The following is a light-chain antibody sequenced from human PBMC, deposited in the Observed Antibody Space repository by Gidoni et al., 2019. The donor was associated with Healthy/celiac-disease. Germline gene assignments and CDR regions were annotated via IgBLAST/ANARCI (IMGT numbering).Light chain of an antibody. CDR2: GAS. J-gene: IGKJ4*01. CDR1: QSVSSSY. CDR3: QQYGSSPLT. Sequence: DIVLTQSPCTLSLSPGERATLSCRASQSVSSSYLAWYQQKPGQAPRLLIYGASSRATGIPERFSGSGSGTDFTLTISRLEPEDFAVYYCQQYGSSPLTFGGGTKVEIK. V-gene: IGKV3-20*01.